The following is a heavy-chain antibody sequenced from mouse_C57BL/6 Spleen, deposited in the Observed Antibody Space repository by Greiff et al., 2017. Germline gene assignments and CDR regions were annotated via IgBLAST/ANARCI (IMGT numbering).Heavy chain of an antibody. CDR2: IYPRSGNT. CDR1: GYTFTSYG. D-gene: IGHD1-1*01. Sequence: QVQLQQSGAELARPGASVKLSCKASGYTFTSYGISWVKQRPGQGLEWIGEIYPRSGNTYYNEKFKGKATLTADKSSSTAYMELRSLTSEDSAVYFCARGDYYGSSYLYYFDYWGQGTTLTVSS. V-gene: IGHV1-81*01. CDR3: ARGDYYGSSYLYYFDY. J-gene: IGHJ2*01.